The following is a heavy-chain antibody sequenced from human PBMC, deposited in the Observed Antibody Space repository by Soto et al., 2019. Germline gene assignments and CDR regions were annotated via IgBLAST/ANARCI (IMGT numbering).Heavy chain of an antibody. D-gene: IGHD4-17*01. Sequence: QVQLQESGPGLVKPSQTLSLTCTVSGGSISSGGHYWSWIRQHPGKGLEWIGFIYYSGSTYYNPSLMSRVTISVDTSKNQFSLKLSSVTAADTGVYYCAREDGDYDTGGYWGQGTLVTVSS. CDR2: IYYSGST. CDR1: GGSISSGGHY. CDR3: AREDGDYDTGGY. J-gene: IGHJ4*02. V-gene: IGHV4-31*03.